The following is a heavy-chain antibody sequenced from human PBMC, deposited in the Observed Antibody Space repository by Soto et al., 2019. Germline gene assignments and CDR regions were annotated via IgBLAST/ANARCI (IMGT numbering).Heavy chain of an antibody. Sequence: PGESLKISCAASGFTFSDYYMSWIRQAPGKGLEWVSYISSSSSYTNYADSVKGRFTISRDNAKNSLYLQMNSLRAEDTAVYYCASGKYCSGGSCYSRDYGMDVWGQGTTVTVSS. CDR2: ISSSSSYT. J-gene: IGHJ6*02. D-gene: IGHD2-15*01. CDR1: GFTFSDYY. V-gene: IGHV3-11*06. CDR3: ASGKYCSGGSCYSRDYGMDV.